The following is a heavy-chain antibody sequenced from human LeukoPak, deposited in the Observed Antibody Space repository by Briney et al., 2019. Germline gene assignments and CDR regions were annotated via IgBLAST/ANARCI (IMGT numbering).Heavy chain of an antibody. Sequence: GGSLRLSCAASGFTFSSYWMSWVRQAPGKGLEWVANIKQDGSEKYYVDSVKGRFTISRDNSKNSLYLQMNSLRTEDTALYYCAKDRYSSGFHWGQGTLVTVSS. D-gene: IGHD6-19*01. CDR3: AKDRYSSGFH. V-gene: IGHV3-7*03. J-gene: IGHJ4*02. CDR2: IKQDGSEK. CDR1: GFTFSSYW.